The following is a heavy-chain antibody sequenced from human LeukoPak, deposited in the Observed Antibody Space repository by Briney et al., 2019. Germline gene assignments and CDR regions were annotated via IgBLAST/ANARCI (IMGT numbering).Heavy chain of an antibody. V-gene: IGHV3-48*03. CDR3: ARHGTGGTYAYYFDF. D-gene: IGHD1-26*01. Sequence: RPGGSLRLSCAASGFTFSSYEMNWVRQAPGKGLEWVSYISSSGSTIYYADSVKGRFTTSRDNAKNSLYLQMTSLRAEDTAVYYCARHGTGGTYAYYFDFWGQGTLVTVSS. CDR2: ISSSGSTI. J-gene: IGHJ4*02. CDR1: GFTFSSYE.